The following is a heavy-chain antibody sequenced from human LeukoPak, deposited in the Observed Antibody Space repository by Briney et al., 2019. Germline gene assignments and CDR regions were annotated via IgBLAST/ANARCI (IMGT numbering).Heavy chain of an antibody. D-gene: IGHD3-3*01. V-gene: IGHV3-30*18. Sequence: GGSLRLSCAASGFTFSSYGMHWVRQAPGKGLEWVAVISYDGSNKYYVDSVKGRFTISRDNSKNTLYLQMNSLRAEDTAVYYCAKDRPIDFWSGYLSYFDYWGQGTLVTVSS. CDR1: GFTFSSYG. CDR2: ISYDGSNK. CDR3: AKDRPIDFWSGYLSYFDY. J-gene: IGHJ4*02.